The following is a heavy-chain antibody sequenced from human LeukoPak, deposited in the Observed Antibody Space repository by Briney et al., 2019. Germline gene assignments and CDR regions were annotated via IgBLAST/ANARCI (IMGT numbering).Heavy chain of an antibody. CDR3: ARRGYSWDNYFDY. V-gene: IGHV4-39*01. J-gene: IGHJ4*02. Sequence: SETLSLTCTVSGGSISSSSYYWGWIRQPPGKGLEWIGSIYYSGSTYYNPSLKSRVTISVDTSKNQFSLKLSSVTAADTAVYYCARRGYSWDNYFDYWGQGTLVTVSS. D-gene: IGHD5-18*01. CDR1: GGSISSSSYY. CDR2: IYYSGST.